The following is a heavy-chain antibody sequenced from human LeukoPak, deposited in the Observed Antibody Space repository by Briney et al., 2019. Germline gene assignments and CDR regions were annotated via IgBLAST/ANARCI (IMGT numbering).Heavy chain of an antibody. CDR1: GFTFSNYW. D-gene: IGHD5-24*01. Sequence: PGGSLTLSCAASGFTFSNYWMSWVRQAPGKGLEWVANIKPDGSAKSYVDSVKVRFTISRDNSKNSLYLQMNSLRAEDTAVYYCARHGNYNFGYWGQGILVTVSS. CDR3: ARHGNYNFGY. CDR2: IKPDGSAK. J-gene: IGHJ4*02. V-gene: IGHV3-7*05.